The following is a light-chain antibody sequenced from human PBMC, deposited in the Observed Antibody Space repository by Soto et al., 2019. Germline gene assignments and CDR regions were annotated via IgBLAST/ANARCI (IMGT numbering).Light chain of an antibody. Sequence: QSVLTQPPSVSAAPGQKVTISCSGSSSNIGNNYVSWYQQLPGTAPKLLIYENNKRPSGIPDRFSGSKSGTPATLGITGLQTGDEADYYCGTWDSSLSAGGYVFGTGT. CDR3: GTWDSSLSAGGYV. CDR1: SSNIGNNY. J-gene: IGLJ1*01. V-gene: IGLV1-51*02. CDR2: ENN.